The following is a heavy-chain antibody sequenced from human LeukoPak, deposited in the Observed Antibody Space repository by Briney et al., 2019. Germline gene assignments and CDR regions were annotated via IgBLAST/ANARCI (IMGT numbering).Heavy chain of an antibody. D-gene: IGHD3-10*01. CDR1: GFTFSSYG. V-gene: IGHV3-23*01. Sequence: GGTLRLSCAASGFTFSSYGMSWVRQAPGKGLEWVSAISGSGGSTYYADSVKGRFTISRDNSKNTLYLQMNSLRAEDTAVYYCTKEGLPSGSSWSAWFDPWGQGTLVTVSS. CDR3: TKEGLPSGSSWSAWFDP. J-gene: IGHJ5*02. CDR2: ISGSGGST.